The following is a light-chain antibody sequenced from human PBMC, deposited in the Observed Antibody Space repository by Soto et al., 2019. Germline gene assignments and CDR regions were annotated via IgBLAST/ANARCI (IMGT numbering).Light chain of an antibody. Sequence: QSALTQPASVSGSPGQSITISCTGTSSDVGGYNFVSWYQQHPGTAPKLVIYEVSDRPSGVSSRFSGSKSGNSASLTISGLQAEDEADYFGASYTPSTTLSFVFGSGTKLTVL. CDR2: EVS. J-gene: IGLJ1*01. V-gene: IGLV2-14*01. CDR1: SSDVGGYNF. CDR3: ASYTPSTTLSFV.